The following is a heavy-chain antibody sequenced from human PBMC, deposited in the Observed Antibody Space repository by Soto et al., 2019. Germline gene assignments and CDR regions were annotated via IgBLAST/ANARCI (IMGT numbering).Heavy chain of an antibody. Sequence: QVQLVQSGAEVKKPGPSVKVSCKASGGTFSSYAISWVRQAPGQGLEWMGGIIPIFGTANYAQKFQGSVTITADERRSEGYMEPSSMRSEERAVYWCAGDGGGARATTGGAGGGDYYGMDVWGQGTTVTVSS. CDR1: GGTFSSYA. J-gene: IGHJ6*02. V-gene: IGHV1-69*01. CDR2: IIPIFGTA. D-gene: IGHD1-1*01. CDR3: AGDGGGARATTGGAGGGDYYGMDV.